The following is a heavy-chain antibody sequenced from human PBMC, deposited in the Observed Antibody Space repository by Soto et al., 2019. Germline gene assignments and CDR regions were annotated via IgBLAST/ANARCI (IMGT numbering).Heavy chain of an antibody. CDR2: ISGSGDRT. CDR3: AKASTYEYVWGSFRYYFDH. Sequence: GGSLRLSCEASGFTFGTYAMSWVRQAPGKGLEWVSGISGSGDRTHYADSVKGRFSISRDNSQNTLHLQMNSLRAEDTAVYYCAKASTYEYVWGSFRYYFDHWGQGALVTVSS. J-gene: IGHJ4*02. D-gene: IGHD3-16*02. V-gene: IGHV3-23*01. CDR1: GFTFGTYA.